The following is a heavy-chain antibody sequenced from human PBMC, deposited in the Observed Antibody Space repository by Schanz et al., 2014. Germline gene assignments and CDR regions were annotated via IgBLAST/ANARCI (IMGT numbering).Heavy chain of an antibody. CDR2: VSSNNIYT. V-gene: IGHV3-11*06. CDR3: ARDMLRRYGALEI. Sequence: VQLVESGGCLVQPGGSLKLSCTASGFTFSDYYMTWIRQAPGKGLEWVSYVSSNNIYTKYADSVRGRFTISRDNAKNSLFLQMNSLRADDTAVYYCARDMLRRYGALEIWGRGTMVTVSS. CDR1: GFTFSDYY. J-gene: IGHJ3*02. D-gene: IGHD2-8*01.